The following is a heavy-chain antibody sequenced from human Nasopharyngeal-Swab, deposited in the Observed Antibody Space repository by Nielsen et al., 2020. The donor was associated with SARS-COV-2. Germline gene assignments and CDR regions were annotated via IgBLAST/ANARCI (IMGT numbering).Heavy chain of an antibody. CDR3: ARRAARDGYNYEVDP. V-gene: IGHV5-51*01. CDR2: IYPGDSDT. D-gene: IGHD5-24*01. J-gene: IGHJ5*02. Sequence: GESLKISCKGSGYSFTSYWIGWVRQMPGKGLEWMGIIYPGDSDTRYSPSFQGQVTISADNSINTAYLQWSRLKPSDTAMYFCARRAARDGYNYEVDPWGQGTLVTVSS. CDR1: GYSFTSYW.